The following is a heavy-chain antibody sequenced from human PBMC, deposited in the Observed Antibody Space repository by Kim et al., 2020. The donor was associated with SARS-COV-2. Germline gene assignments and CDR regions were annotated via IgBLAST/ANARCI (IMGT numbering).Heavy chain of an antibody. V-gene: IGHV4-39*07. CDR2: IYYSGST. CDR3: ARSPRWELLLY. J-gene: IGHJ4*02. D-gene: IGHD1-26*01. Sequence: SETLSLTCTVSGGSISSSSYYWGWIRQPPGKGLEWIGSIYYSGSTYYNPSLKSRVTISVDTSKNQFSLKLSSVTAADTAVYYCARSPRWELLLYWGQGTLVTVSS. CDR1: GGSISSSSYY.